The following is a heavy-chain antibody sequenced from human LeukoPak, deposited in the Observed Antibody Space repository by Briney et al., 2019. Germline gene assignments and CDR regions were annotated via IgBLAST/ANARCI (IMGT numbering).Heavy chain of an antibody. D-gene: IGHD1-26*01. CDR2: IYTSGST. J-gene: IGHJ4*02. CDR3: ARDSSGAGTVGATSGY. CDR1: GGSISSYY. V-gene: IGHV4-4*07. Sequence: PSETLSLTCTVSGGSISSYYWSWIRQPAGKGLEWIGRIYTSGSTNYNPSLKSRVTMSVDTSKNQFSLKLSSVTAADTAVYYCARDSSGAGTVGATSGYWGQGTLVTVSS.